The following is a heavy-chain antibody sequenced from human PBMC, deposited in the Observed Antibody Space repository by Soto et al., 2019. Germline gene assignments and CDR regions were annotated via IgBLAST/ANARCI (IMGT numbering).Heavy chain of an antibody. CDR1: GCSISIGCYY. CDR2: IYYSGST. CDR3: ARSPGSYYDFWSGYPPARGIFDY. J-gene: IGHJ4*02. V-gene: IGHV4-31*11. D-gene: IGHD3-3*01. Sequence: PSATLSLTCAVSGCSISIGCYYWPRTRPHPGNCLEWIGDIYYSGSTYYNPSLKSRVTISVDTSKNQFSLKLSSVTAADTAVYYCARSPGSYYDFWSGYPPARGIFDYWGQGTLVTVSS.